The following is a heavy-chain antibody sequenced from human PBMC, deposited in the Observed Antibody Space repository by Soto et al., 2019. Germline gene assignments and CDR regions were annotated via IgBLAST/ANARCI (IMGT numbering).Heavy chain of an antibody. D-gene: IGHD2-21*01. CDR2: INHLGSI. V-gene: IGHV4-34*01. J-gene: IGHJ6*03. CDR1: GWSPRYYF. CDR3: ARGGISHWAYFYYMDV. Sequence: SETLSLTCVVSGWSPRYYFWSWVRQPPGMALEWIGEINHLGSINYNPSLKGRVTMSVDTSKNQSSLTLNSVTAADTATYYCARGGISHWAYFYYMDVWDRGTTVTVSS.